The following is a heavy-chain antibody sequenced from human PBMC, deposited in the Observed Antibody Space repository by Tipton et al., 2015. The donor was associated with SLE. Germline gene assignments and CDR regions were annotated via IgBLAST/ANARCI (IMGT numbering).Heavy chain of an antibody. Sequence: TLSLTCTVSGGSLNNPFCSWIRQSAGKGLEWIGRVSPSGGANYNPSLKSRVTISVDTSKNQFSLKLTSVTAADTAVYYCARTEVRGVIAMDVWGKGTTVTVSS. CDR1: GGSLNNPF. CDR2: VSPSGGA. D-gene: IGHD3-10*01. J-gene: IGHJ6*03. V-gene: IGHV4-4*07. CDR3: ARTEVRGVIAMDV.